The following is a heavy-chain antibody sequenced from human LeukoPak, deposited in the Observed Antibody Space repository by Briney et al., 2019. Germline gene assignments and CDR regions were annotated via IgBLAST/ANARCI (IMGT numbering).Heavy chain of an antibody. J-gene: IGHJ4*02. V-gene: IGHV4-38-2*01. Sequence: PSETLSLTCAVSSYSISSGYYWGWMRQPPGKGLEWIGSSYHSGNTYYNPYLKSRITISLYMSKNQFSLKLSSVTAADTAVYYCARHLLGSRGYFDYWGQGTLVTVSS. CDR1: SYSISSGYY. D-gene: IGHD7-27*01. CDR3: ARHLLGSRGYFDY. CDR2: SYHSGNT.